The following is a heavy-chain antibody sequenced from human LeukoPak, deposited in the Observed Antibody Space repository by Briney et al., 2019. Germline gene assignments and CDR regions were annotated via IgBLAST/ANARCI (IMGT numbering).Heavy chain of an antibody. CDR2: IWYDGSNK. CDR1: GFTFSSYG. J-gene: IGHJ4*02. D-gene: IGHD2/OR15-2a*01. V-gene: IGHV3-33*01. Sequence: GGSLRLSCAASGFTFSSYGMHWVPQAPGKGLEWVALIWYDGSNKYYADSVKGRLTISRDNSKNTLYLQMNSLRAEDTAVYYCAREGPRGNSQFDYWGQGTLVTVSS. CDR3: AREGPRGNSQFDY.